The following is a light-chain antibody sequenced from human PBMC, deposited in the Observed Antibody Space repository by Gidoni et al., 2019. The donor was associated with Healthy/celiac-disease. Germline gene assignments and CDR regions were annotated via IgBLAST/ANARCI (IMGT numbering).Light chain of an antibody. Sequence: EIVLTQSPATLSLSPGERATLSCRASQSVSSYLAWYQQKPGQAPRLLIYDASNRATGIPARFSGSGSGTDFTLTICSLEPEDFAVYYCQQRSNWLFXPXTKVDIK. V-gene: IGKV3-11*01. J-gene: IGKJ3*01. CDR1: QSVSSY. CDR3: QQRSNWL. CDR2: DAS.